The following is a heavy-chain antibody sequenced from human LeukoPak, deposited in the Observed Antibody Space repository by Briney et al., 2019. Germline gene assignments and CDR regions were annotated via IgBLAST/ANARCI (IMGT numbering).Heavy chain of an antibody. CDR1: GGTFSSYA. CDR2: IIPIFGTA. V-gene: IGHV1-69*13. J-gene: IGHJ6*02. D-gene: IGHD6-13*01. CDR3: ARAGIAAAGTRIGYYYGMDV. Sequence: GASVKVSCKASGGTFSSYAISWVRQAPGQGLEWMGGIIPIFGTANYAQKFQGRVTITADESTSTAYMELSSLRSEDTAVYYCARAGIAAAGTRIGYYYGMDVWGQGTTVTVSS.